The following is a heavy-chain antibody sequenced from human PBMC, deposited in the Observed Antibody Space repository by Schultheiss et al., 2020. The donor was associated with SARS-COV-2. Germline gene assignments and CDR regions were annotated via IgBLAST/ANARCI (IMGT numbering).Heavy chain of an antibody. V-gene: IGHV2-70*01. D-gene: IGHD6-19*01. Sequence: QTLSLTCTVSGGSISSYYWSWIRQPPGKGLEWLALIDWDDDKYYSTSLKSRLTISKDTSKSQVVLTMTNMDPVDTATYYCARLQWRYGMDVWGQGTTVTVSS. CDR1: GGSISSYY. CDR2: IDWDDDK. CDR3: ARLQWRYGMDV. J-gene: IGHJ6*02.